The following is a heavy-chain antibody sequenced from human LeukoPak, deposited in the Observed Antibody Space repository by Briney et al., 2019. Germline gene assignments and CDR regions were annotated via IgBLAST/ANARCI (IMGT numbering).Heavy chain of an antibody. CDR3: AKSPPVKWEPPRYFDY. V-gene: IGHV3-23*01. CDR2: ISGSGGST. J-gene: IGHJ4*02. CDR1: GFTFSSYA. D-gene: IGHD1-26*01. Sequence: PGGSLRLSCAASGFTFSSYAMSWVRQAPGKGLEWVSAISGSGGSTYYADSVKGRFTISRDNSKNTLYLQMNSLRAEDTAVYYCAKSPPVKWEPPRYFDYWGQGTLVTVSS.